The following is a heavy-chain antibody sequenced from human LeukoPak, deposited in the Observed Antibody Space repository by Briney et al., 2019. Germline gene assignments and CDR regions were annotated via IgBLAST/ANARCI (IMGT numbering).Heavy chain of an antibody. CDR3: ARGHHRIDSSSWWDYFDY. Sequence: VASVKVSCKASGYTFTSYGMHWVRQAPGQGLEWMGWINPNSGGTNYAQKFQGRVTMARDTSISTAYMELSRLRSDDTAVYYCARGHHRIDSSSWWDYFDYWGQGTPVTVSS. CDR1: GYTFTSYG. D-gene: IGHD6-13*01. V-gene: IGHV1-2*02. J-gene: IGHJ4*02. CDR2: INPNSGGT.